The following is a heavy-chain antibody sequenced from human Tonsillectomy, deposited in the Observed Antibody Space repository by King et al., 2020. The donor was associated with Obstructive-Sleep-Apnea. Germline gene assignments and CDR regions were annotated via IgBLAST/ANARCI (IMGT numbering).Heavy chain of an antibody. CDR3: AHRGRVLSGYDEDAFDI. V-gene: IGHV2-5*02. CDR2: YYWDGGK. CDR1: GFSLSIEGVG. D-gene: IGHD5-12*01. J-gene: IGHJ3*02. Sequence: ITLKESGPTVVKPKETLTLTCTFSGFSLSIEGVGVACIRQPPGKALEWRGMYYWDGGKRYSPSLESRITFTKDTSNNQVVLTMTNLDPVDTATYYCAHRGRVLSGYDEDAFDIWGQGTMVTVSS.